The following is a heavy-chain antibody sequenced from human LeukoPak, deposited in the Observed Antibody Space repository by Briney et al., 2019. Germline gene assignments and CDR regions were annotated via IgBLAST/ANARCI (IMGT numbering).Heavy chain of an antibody. J-gene: IGHJ5*02. V-gene: IGHV3-21*01. Sequence: PGGSLRLSCAASGFTFSSYSMNWVRQAPGKGLEWVSSISSSSSYIYYADSVKGRFTISRDNAKNSLYLQMNSLRAEDTAVYYCARIPATPRIAVASNWFDPWGQGTLVTVSS. CDR2: ISSSSSYI. CDR1: GFTFSSYS. D-gene: IGHD6-19*01. CDR3: ARIPATPRIAVASNWFDP.